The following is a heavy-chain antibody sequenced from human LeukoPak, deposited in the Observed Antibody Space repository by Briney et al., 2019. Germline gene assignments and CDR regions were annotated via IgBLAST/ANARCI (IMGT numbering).Heavy chain of an antibody. Sequence: GGSLRLSCAASRFTFSNFAMSWVRQAPGKGLEWVSAINGGGDATEYTDSVKGRFTISRDNSKNTLYLQMNSLRPEDTAVYYCARCTASCYANAFDVWGQGTLLTVSS. CDR3: ARCTASCYANAFDV. CDR1: RFTFSNFA. V-gene: IGHV3-23*01. D-gene: IGHD2-2*01. J-gene: IGHJ3*01. CDR2: INGGGDAT.